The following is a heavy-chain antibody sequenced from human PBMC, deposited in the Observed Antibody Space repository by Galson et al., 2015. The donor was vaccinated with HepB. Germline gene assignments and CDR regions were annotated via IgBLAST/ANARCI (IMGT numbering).Heavy chain of an antibody. V-gene: IGHV3-23*01. CDR3: ATLYYDSLYYMDV. D-gene: IGHD3-3*01. J-gene: IGHJ6*03. Sequence: SLRLSCAASGFTFSSYAMSWVRQAPGKGLEWVSAISGSGGSTYYADSVKGRFTISRDNSKNTLYLQMNSLRAEDTAVYYCATLYYDSLYYMDVWGKGTTVTVSS. CDR1: GFTFSSYA. CDR2: ISGSGGST.